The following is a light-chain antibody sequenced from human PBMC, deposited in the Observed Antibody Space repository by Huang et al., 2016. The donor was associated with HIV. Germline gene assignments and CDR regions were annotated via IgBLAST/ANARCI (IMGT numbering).Light chain of an antibody. CDR1: QSISRK. J-gene: IGKJ1*01. V-gene: IGKV3-15*01. CDR3: QQYNDWPPWT. CDR2: DAS. Sequence: MTQSPATLSVSPGERVTLSCRASQSISRKLAWYQQKAGQAPRLLIYDASTRATGGPARFAGSGSGTEFTLTISSLQSEDFAVYYCQQYNDWPPWTFGQGTKVEI.